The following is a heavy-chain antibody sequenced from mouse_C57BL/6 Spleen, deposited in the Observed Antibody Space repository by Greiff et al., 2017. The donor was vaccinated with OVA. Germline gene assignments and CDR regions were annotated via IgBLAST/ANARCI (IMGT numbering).Heavy chain of an antibody. V-gene: IGHV1-83*01. Sequence: VQLQESGPELVKPGASVKMSCKASGYTFTDYYMHWVKQKPGKGLEWIGEIYPGSGNTYYNEKFKGKATLTADTSSSTAYMQLSSLTSEDSAVYFCARAHYYPPFAYWGQGTLVTVSA. CDR1: YTFTDYYM. D-gene: IGHD1-2*01. CDR3: RAHYYPPFAY. CDR2: YPGSGNTY. J-gene: IGHJ3*01.